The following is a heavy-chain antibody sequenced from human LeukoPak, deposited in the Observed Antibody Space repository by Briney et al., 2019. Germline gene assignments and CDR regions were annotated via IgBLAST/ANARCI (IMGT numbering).Heavy chain of an antibody. J-gene: IGHJ4*02. CDR3: ARGDRGTGQHFDY. D-gene: IGHD1-1*01. CDR1: GFTVSNNY. CDR2: IFAGVGT. Sequence: GGSLRLSCAASGFTVSNNYMTWVRQAPGKGLEWVSTIFAGVGTYYADSVRGRFTISRDNSKNTLYLQMNSLGAEDAAVYYCARGDRGTGQHFDYWGQGTLVTVS. V-gene: IGHV3-53*01.